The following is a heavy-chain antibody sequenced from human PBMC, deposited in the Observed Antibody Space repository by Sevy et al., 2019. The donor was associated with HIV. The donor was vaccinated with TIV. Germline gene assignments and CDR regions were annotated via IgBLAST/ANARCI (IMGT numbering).Heavy chain of an antibody. V-gene: IGHV4-59*01. CDR2: IYYSGTT. J-gene: IGHJ4*02. CDR3: ARSPWDSSGYSFDY. D-gene: IGHD3-22*01. CDR1: GDSINSYY. Sequence: SETLSLICTVSGDSINSYYWSWIRQPPGKGLEWIGDIYYSGTTNFNPSLKSRVTLSVDTSKNQFSLKLSSVTAADTAVYYCARSPWDSSGYSFDYWGQGALVTVSS.